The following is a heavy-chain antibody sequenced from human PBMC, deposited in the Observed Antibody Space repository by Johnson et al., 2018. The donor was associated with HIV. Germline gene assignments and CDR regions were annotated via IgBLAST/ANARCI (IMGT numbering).Heavy chain of an antibody. J-gene: IGHJ3*01. Sequence: QVQLLESGGGVVQPGRSLRLSCAASRFTFSTYTMHWVRQAPGRGLEWVAVISYDGSNKYYADSVKGRFTISRDTSKNTLYLQMNSLRAEDTAVYYCAKVLNEKSYIDLFHVWGQGTMVTVSS. CDR2: ISYDGSNK. CDR1: RFTFSTYT. D-gene: IGHD2-8*01. CDR3: AKVLNEKSYIDLFHV. V-gene: IGHV3-30*04.